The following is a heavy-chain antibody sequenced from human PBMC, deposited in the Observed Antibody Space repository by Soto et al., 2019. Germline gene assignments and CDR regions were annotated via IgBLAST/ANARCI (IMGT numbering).Heavy chain of an antibody. Sequence: PGESLKISCKGSGYSFTSYWIGWVRQMPGKGLEWMGIIYPGDSDTRYSPSFQGQVTISADKSISTAYLQWSSLKASDTAMYYCARLSITGTTPSAFDIWGQGTMVTVSS. CDR1: GYSFTSYW. CDR3: ARLSITGTTPSAFDI. D-gene: IGHD1-7*01. J-gene: IGHJ3*02. CDR2: IYPGDSDT. V-gene: IGHV5-51*01.